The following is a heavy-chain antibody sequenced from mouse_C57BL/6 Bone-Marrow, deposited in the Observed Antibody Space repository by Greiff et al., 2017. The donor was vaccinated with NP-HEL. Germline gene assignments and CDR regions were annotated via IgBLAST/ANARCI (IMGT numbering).Heavy chain of an antibody. CDR2: IDPEDGET. Sequence: VQLKQPGAELVKPGASVKLSCTASGFNIKDYYMHWVKQRTEQGLEWIGRIDPEDGETKYAPKFQGKATITADTSSNTAYLQLSSLTSEDTAVYYCASRANWDAGWFAYWGQGTLVTVSA. V-gene: IGHV14-2*01. J-gene: IGHJ3*01. D-gene: IGHD4-1*01. CDR3: ASRANWDAGWFAY. CDR1: GFNIKDYY.